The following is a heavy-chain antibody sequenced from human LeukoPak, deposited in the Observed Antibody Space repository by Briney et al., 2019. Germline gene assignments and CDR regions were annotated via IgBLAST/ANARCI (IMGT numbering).Heavy chain of an antibody. CDR1: GGSISSYY. D-gene: IGHD6-19*01. CDR3: ARVGYSSGWYEAFDI. CDR2: IYYSGST. J-gene: IGHJ3*02. Sequence: SETLSLTCTVSGGSISSYYWSWIRQPPGKGLEWIGYIYYSGSTNYNPSLQSRVTISVDTSENQFSLKLSSVTAADTAVYYCARVGYSSGWYEAFDIWGQGTMVTVSS. V-gene: IGHV4-59*01.